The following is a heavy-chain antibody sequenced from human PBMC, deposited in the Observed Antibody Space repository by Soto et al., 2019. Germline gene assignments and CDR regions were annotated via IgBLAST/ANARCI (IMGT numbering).Heavy chain of an antibody. V-gene: IGHV4-31*03. Sequence: TLSLTCTVSGGSISSGGYYWSWIRQHPGKGLEWIGYIYYSGSTYYNPSLKSRVTISVDTSKNQFSLKLSSVTAADTAVYYCARVSYYDSSGYYPLPHFDYWGQGTLVTVSS. D-gene: IGHD3-22*01. CDR1: GGSISSGGYY. CDR3: ARVSYYDSSGYYPLPHFDY. J-gene: IGHJ4*02. CDR2: IYYSGST.